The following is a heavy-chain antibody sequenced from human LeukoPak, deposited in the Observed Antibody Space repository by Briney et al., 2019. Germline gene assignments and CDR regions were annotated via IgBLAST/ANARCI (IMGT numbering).Heavy chain of an antibody. CDR2: IYYSGST. Sequence: SETLSLTCTVCGRSISSSSYYWGWIRQPPGKGLEWIGSIYYSGSTYYNPSLKSRVTISVDTSKNQFSLKLSSVTAADTAVYYCARRVVVVTAGYYYYYYMDVWGKGTTVTVSS. J-gene: IGHJ6*03. D-gene: IGHD2-21*02. CDR3: ARRVVVVTAGYYYYYYMDV. V-gene: IGHV4-39*01. CDR1: GRSISSSSYY.